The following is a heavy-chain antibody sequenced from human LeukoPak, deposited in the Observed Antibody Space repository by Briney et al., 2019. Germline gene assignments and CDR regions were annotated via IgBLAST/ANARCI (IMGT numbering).Heavy chain of an antibody. CDR2: MYYSGSS. CDR3: ARSDLYGSGSYYKSVAFDY. J-gene: IGHJ4*02. Sequence: SETLSLTCTVSGDSISGSSFHWGWIRQPPGKGLEWIGSMYYSGSSYFNPSLKSRVTISVDTSKNQFSLKLSSVTAADTAVYYCARSDLYGSGSYYKSVAFDYWGQGTLVTVSS. D-gene: IGHD3-10*01. CDR1: GDSISGSSFH. V-gene: IGHV4-39*07.